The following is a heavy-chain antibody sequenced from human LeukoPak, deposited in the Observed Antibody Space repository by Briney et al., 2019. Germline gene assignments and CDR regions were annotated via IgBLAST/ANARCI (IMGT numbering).Heavy chain of an antibody. CDR2: IIPILGIA. Sequence: SVKVSCKASGGTFSSYAISWVRQAPGQGLEWMGRIIPILGIANYAQKFQGRATITADKSTSTAYMELSSLRSEDTAVYYCARCVDIVVVPAAMQGWFDPWGQGTLVTVSS. V-gene: IGHV1-69*04. CDR3: ARCVDIVVVPAAMQGWFDP. D-gene: IGHD2-2*03. J-gene: IGHJ5*02. CDR1: GGTFSSYA.